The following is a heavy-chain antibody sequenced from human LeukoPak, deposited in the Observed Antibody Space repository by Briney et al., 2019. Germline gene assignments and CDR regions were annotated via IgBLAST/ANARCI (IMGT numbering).Heavy chain of an antibody. Sequence: ESGPVLVKPTETLTLTCTVSGFSLSNARMGVSWIRQPPGKALEWLAHIFSNDEKSYSTSLKSRLTISKDTSKSQVVLTMTNMDPVDTATYYCARTTKMIREFRYFDSWGQGTLVTVSS. J-gene: IGHJ4*02. V-gene: IGHV2-26*01. CDR3: ARTTKMIREFRYFDS. CDR1: GFSLSNARMG. D-gene: IGHD3-10*01. CDR2: IFSNDEK.